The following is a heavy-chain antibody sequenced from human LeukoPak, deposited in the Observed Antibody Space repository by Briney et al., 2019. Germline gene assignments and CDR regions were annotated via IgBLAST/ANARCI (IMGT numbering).Heavy chain of an antibody. CDR2: ISSSSTI. Sequence: GGSLRLSCAASGFTFSSYSMNWVRQAPGKGLEWVSYISSSSTIYYADSVKGRFTISRDNAKNSLYLQMNSLRAEDTAVYYCARRYYDFWSGYYTSDDYYYYGMDVWGQGTTVTVSS. CDR3: ARRYYDFWSGYYTSDDYYYYGMDV. J-gene: IGHJ6*02. V-gene: IGHV3-48*01. CDR1: GFTFSSYS. D-gene: IGHD3-3*01.